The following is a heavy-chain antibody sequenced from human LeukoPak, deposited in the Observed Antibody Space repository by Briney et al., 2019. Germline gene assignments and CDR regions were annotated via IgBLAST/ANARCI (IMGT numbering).Heavy chain of an antibody. D-gene: IGHD1-14*01. CDR2: ISGSGGST. V-gene: IGHV3-23*01. CDR3: AKMKLSAAGFDP. CDR1: GFTFSTYA. J-gene: IGHJ5*02. Sequence: PGGSLRLSCAASGFTFSTYAMSWVRQAPGKGLEWVSTISGSGGSTYYADSVKGRFTISRDNSKNTLCLQMNSLRAEDTAVYFCAKMKLSAAGFDPWGQGTLVTVSS.